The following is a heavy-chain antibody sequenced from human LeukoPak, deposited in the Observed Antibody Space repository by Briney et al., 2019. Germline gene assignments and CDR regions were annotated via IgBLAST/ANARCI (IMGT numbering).Heavy chain of an antibody. CDR2: ISYDGSNK. J-gene: IGHJ4*02. Sequence: PGRSLRLSCAASGFTFSNYAMHWVRQAPREGLEWLAVISYDGSNKYYADSVKGRFTISRDNSKNTLYLQMNSLRAEDTAVYYCAKDVFSVVVPAAPLDYWGQGTLVTVSP. V-gene: IGHV3-30-3*01. CDR3: AKDVFSVVVPAAPLDY. CDR1: GFTFSNYA. D-gene: IGHD2-2*01.